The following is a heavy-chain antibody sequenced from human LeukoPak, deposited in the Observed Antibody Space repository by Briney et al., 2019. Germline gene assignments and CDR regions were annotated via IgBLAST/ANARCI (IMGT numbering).Heavy chain of an antibody. CDR2: ISSSGSTI. J-gene: IGHJ6*03. D-gene: IGHD6-6*01. Sequence: GGSLRLSCAASGLTFSDYYMSWIRQAPGKGLEGVSYISSSGSTISYADSVKGRFTISRDNAKNSLYLQMNSLRAEDTAVYYCASYSAHETYYYYYYMDVWGKGTTVTVSS. CDR1: GLTFSDYY. V-gene: IGHV3-11*01. CDR3: ASYSAHETYYYYYYMDV.